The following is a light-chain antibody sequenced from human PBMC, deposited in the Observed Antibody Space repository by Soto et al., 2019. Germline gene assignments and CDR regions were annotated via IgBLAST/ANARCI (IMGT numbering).Light chain of an antibody. V-gene: IGLV2-14*01. CDR2: EVN. Sequence: QSVLTQPASVSGSPGQSISVSCTGSSGDVGSYKYVSWYQQHPGKAPKLIIYEVNKRPSGVSDRFSGSKSGNTASLTISGLQAEDEADYYCQSYDSTLSARYVFGTGTKVTVL. CDR1: SGDVGSYKY. CDR3: QSYDSTLSARYV. J-gene: IGLJ1*01.